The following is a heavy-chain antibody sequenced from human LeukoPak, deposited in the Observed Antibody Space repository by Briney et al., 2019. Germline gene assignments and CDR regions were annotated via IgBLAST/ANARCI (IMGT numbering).Heavy chain of an antibody. CDR3: AKFEGALLGNYYMDV. CDR2: ISGGGDNT. CDR1: GFPFIDFA. Sequence: GGPLSLSCAVSGFPFIDFAMSWVRQAPGKGLEWVSIISGGGDNTYFADSVKGRFTISRDNSKNTLFLQMVSLRAEDTAVYYCAKFEGALLGNYYMDVWGKETTVTVSS. J-gene: IGHJ6*03. V-gene: IGHV3-23*01.